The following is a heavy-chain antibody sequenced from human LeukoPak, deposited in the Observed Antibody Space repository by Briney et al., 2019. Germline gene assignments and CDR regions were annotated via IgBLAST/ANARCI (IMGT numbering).Heavy chain of an antibody. CDR3: ASRGSGYPSYYYYGMDV. D-gene: IGHD3-22*01. CDR2: ISSSGSTI. Sequence: GGSLRLSCAASGFTFSDYYMSWIRRAPGKGLEWVSYISSSGSTIYYADSVKGRFTISRDNAKNSLYLQMNSLRAEDTAVYYCASRGSGYPSYYYYGMDVWGQGTTVTVSS. J-gene: IGHJ6*02. CDR1: GFTFSDYY. V-gene: IGHV3-11*01.